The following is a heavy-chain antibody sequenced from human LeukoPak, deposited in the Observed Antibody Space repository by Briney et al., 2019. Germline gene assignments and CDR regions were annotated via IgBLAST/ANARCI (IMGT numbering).Heavy chain of an antibody. J-gene: IGHJ4*02. V-gene: IGHV5-51*01. Sequence: GEALKISFKGSGYSFTSYWIGWVRPMPGKGVEWMGIIYPGDSDTRYSTSFQGQVTISADKSISTAYLQWSSLKASDTAMYYCARQGEEDIVVELRYWGQGTLVTVSS. CDR3: ARQGEEDIVVELRY. CDR1: GYSFTSYW. CDR2: IYPGDSDT. D-gene: IGHD2-2*01.